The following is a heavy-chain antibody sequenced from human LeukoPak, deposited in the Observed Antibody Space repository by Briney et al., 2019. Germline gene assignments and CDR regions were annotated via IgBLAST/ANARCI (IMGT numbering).Heavy chain of an antibody. D-gene: IGHD3-3*01. V-gene: IGHV3-30-3*01. CDR3: AKDSGYDFWSGYYSNWFDP. J-gene: IGHJ5*02. CDR1: GFTFSSYA. Sequence: PGRSLRLSCAASGFTFSSYAMHWVRQAPGKGLEWVAVISYDGSNKYYADSVKGRFTISRDNSKNTLYLQMNSLRAEDTAVYYCAKDSGYDFWSGYYSNWFDPWGQGTLVTVSS. CDR2: ISYDGSNK.